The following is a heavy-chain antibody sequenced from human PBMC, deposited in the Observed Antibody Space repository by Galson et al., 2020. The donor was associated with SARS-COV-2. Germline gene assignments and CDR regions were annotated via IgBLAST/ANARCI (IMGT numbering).Heavy chain of an antibody. Sequence: SVKVSCKASGGTFSSYAISWVRQAPGQGLEWMGGIIPIFGTANYAQKFQGRVTITADESTSTAYMELSSLRSEDTAVYYCAGGYDSSGYGWFDPWGRGTLVTVSS. CDR1: GGTFSSYA. V-gene: IGHV1-69*13. CDR2: IIPIFGTA. CDR3: AGGYDSSGYGWFDP. J-gene: IGHJ5*02. D-gene: IGHD3-22*01.